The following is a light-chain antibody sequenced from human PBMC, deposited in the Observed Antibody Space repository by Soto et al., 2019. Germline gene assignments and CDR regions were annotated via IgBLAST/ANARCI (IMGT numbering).Light chain of an antibody. J-gene: IGKJ1*01. V-gene: IGKV3-11*01. CDR1: QSVSSY. Sequence: EIVLTQSPATLSLSPGESATLSCRASQSVSSYLAWYQQKPGQAPRLLIYDASNRATGIPARFSGSGSGTDFTLTISSLEPEDFAVYYCQQRSNWPTWTFGQGTKV. CDR3: QQRSNWPTWT. CDR2: DAS.